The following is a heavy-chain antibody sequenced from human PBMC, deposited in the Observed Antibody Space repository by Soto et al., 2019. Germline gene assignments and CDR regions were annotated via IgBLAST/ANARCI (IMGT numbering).Heavy chain of an antibody. CDR1: GFTFSSYG. CDR2: IWYDGSNK. D-gene: IGHD3-22*01. V-gene: IGHV3-33*01. Sequence: QVQLVESGGGVVQPGRSLRLSCAASGFTFSSYGMHWVRQAPGKGLEWVAVIWYDGSNKYYADSVKGRFTISRDNSKNTLYLQMNSLRAEDTAVYYCARGQSSGYYLAYCDYWGQGTLVTVSS. J-gene: IGHJ4*02. CDR3: ARGQSSGYYLAYCDY.